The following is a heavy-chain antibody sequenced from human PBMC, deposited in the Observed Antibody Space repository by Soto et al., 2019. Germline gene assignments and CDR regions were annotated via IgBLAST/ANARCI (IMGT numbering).Heavy chain of an antibody. V-gene: IGHV3-30*18. CDR3: SKVVQDTSGWYDLDF. J-gene: IGHJ4*02. Sequence: QVQLVESGGGVVQPGRSLRLSCTASGFTFSSYGMHWVRQAPGKGLEWVAVISYDGSNNYYADSVKGRFTSSRDNSKNALYLQMNSLRAEDTAVYYCSKVVQDTSGWYDLDFWGQGTRVNVS. CDR1: GFTFSSYG. CDR2: ISYDGSNN. D-gene: IGHD6-19*01.